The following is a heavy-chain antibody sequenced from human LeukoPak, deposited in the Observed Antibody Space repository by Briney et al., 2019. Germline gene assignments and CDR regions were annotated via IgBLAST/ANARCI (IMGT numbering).Heavy chain of an antibody. V-gene: IGHV4-59*01. CDR3: ARDGYSYGYYWFDP. CDR1: GGSISSYY. Sequence: SETLSLTCTVSGGSISSYYWSWIRQPPGKGLEWIGYIYYSGSTNYNPSLKSRVTISVDTSKNQFSLKLSSVTAADTAVYYCARDGYSYGYYWFDPWGQGTLVTVSS. J-gene: IGHJ5*02. CDR2: IYYSGST. D-gene: IGHD5-18*01.